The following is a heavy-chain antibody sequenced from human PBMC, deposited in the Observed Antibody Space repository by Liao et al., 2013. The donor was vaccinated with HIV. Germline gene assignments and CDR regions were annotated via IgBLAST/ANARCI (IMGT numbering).Heavy chain of an antibody. D-gene: IGHD1-7*01. Sequence: QVQLQESGPGLVKPSETLSLTCTVSGGSISSYYWSWVRLPAGKGLEWLGHLYTSGTTKYNPSLKSRVTISVDTSKNRFSLRLTSVTAADTAVYYCARTKLGLGNDAFDIWGQGTMVTVSS. CDR2: LYTSGTT. CDR1: GGSISSYY. J-gene: IGHJ3*02. V-gene: IGHV4-4*07. CDR3: ARTKLGLGNDAFDI.